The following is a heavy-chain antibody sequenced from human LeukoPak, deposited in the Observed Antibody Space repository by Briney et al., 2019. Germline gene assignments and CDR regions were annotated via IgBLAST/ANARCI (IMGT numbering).Heavy chain of an antibody. Sequence: SETLSLTCTVSGYSISSSYYWGWIRQPPGKGLEWIGIIYHTGGTYYNPSLKSRVTISVDTSKNQFSLKLSSVTAADTAVYYCARDGPTYYYDTSGYYFAYWGQGTLVTVSS. V-gene: IGHV4-38-2*02. CDR2: IYHTGGT. D-gene: IGHD3-22*01. CDR3: ARDGPTYYYDTSGYYFAY. CDR1: GYSISSSYY. J-gene: IGHJ4*02.